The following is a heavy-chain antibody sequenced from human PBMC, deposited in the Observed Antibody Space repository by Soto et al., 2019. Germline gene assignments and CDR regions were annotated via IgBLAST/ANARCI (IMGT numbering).Heavy chain of an antibody. V-gene: IGHV1-69*08. CDR1: GGTFSSYT. Sequence: QVQLVQSGAEVKKPGSSVKVSCKASGGTFSSYTISWVRQAPGQGLEWMGRIIPILGIANYAQKFQGRVTITADKSTSPAYMELSSLRSEDTAVYYCAREMAEWFAELSGFDPWGQGTLVTVSS. J-gene: IGHJ5*02. D-gene: IGHD3-10*01. CDR2: IIPILGIA. CDR3: AREMAEWFAELSGFDP.